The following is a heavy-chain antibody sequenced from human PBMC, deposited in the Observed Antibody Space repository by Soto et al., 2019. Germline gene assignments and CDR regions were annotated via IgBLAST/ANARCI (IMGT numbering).Heavy chain of an antibody. CDR2: LYSDGSRT. CDR3: ARGARGYYYMDV. D-gene: IGHD6-13*01. V-gene: IGHV3-74*01. CDR1: GFTFSSYW. J-gene: IGHJ6*03. Sequence: EVQLVESGGGLVQPGGSLRLSCAASGFTFSSYWMHWVRQVPGKGLVWVSRLYSDGSRTSYADSVKGRFTISRDNAKNTLYLQMNSLRAEDMAVYYCARGARGYYYMDVWGKGTTVTVSS.